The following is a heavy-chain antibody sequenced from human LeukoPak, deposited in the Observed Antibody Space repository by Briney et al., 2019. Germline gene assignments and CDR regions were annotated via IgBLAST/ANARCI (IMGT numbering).Heavy chain of an antibody. D-gene: IGHD3-10*01. CDR1: GISLSNYA. CDR2: ISERGGST. CDR3: ARRGVVIRGILVIGYHQEAYHYDF. V-gene: IGHV3-23*01. J-gene: IGHJ4*02. Sequence: GGSLRLSCVVSGISLSNYAMTWVRQAPGKGLEWVSYISERGGSTTYADSVKGRFTISRDTSLNTLYLQMNNLRAEDTAVYFCARRGVVIRGILVIGYHQEAYHYDFWGQGVLVTVSS.